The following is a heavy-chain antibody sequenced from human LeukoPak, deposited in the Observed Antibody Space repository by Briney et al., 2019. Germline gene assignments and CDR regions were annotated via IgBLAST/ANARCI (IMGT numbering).Heavy chain of an antibody. J-gene: IGHJ4*02. Sequence: GGSLRLFCAASGFPFSNYGMHCVRQAPGKGLEWLTTIGYDGTTKYYAVSVKCRFTRSRDSSKNTLDLQMNSLRAEDTAVYYCAKDRRYSRAIGSWGQGTLVTVSS. D-gene: IGHD6-25*01. CDR3: AKDRRYSRAIGS. V-gene: IGHV3-30*02. CDR2: IGYDGTTK. CDR1: GFPFSNYG.